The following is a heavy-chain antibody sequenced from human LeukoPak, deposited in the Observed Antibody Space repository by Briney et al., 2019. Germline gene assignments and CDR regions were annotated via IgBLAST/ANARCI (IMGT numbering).Heavy chain of an antibody. V-gene: IGHV3-7*01. D-gene: IGHD3-10*01. CDR3: AREWFGDLLF. CDR2: IKQDGSET. CDR1: GFTFSSYW. J-gene: IGHJ4*02. Sequence: PGGPLRLSCAAAGFTFSSYWMSWVRQAPGKGLEWVANIKQDGSETYYVDSVKGRFTISRDNAKHSLYLQMNSLRAEDTAVYYCAREWFGDLLFWGQGNLVTVSS.